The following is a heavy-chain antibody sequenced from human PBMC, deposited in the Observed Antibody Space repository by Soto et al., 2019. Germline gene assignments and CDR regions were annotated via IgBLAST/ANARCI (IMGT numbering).Heavy chain of an antibody. V-gene: IGHV3-23*01. CDR1: GFTFNNYA. Sequence: EVQLLESGGGLVHPGGSLRLSCTASGFTFNNYAMAWVRLAPGEGMEWVAAISGRGGYTYHADSVKGRFTISRDNSRSTLYLQMDSLRAEDTAVYYCAKGSASGSPYFFDFWGQGTLVTVSS. CDR2: ISGRGGYT. D-gene: IGHD6-25*01. CDR3: AKGSASGSPYFFDF. J-gene: IGHJ4*02.